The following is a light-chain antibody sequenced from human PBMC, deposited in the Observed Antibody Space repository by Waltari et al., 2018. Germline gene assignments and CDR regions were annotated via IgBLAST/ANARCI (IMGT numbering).Light chain of an antibody. CDR3: CSYAGGSAFV. Sequence: QSALTQPVSVSGSPGQSITISCTGTSSDVGSYNLVSWYQHRPAKAPNLIIYGVSKRPSGVSNRFSGSQAGTPASLTISGLRTEDEADYYCCSYAGGSAFVFGTGTKITVL. J-gene: IGLJ1*01. CDR1: SSDVGSYNL. CDR2: GVS. V-gene: IGLV2-23*02.